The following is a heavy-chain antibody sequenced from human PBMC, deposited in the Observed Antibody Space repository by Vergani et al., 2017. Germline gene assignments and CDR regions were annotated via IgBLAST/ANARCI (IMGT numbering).Heavy chain of an antibody. J-gene: IGHJ5*02. V-gene: IGHV1-69*18. CDR3: ARSGVEAPGGEWFDP. Sequence: QVQLVQSGAEVKKPGSSVKVSCKASGGTFSSYAISWVRQAPGQGLEWMGRIIPNFGTANYAQKFQGRVTITADDSTSTAYMELSSLRSEDTAVYYCARSGVEAPGGEWFDPWGQGTLVTVSS. CDR1: GGTFSSYA. D-gene: IGHD2-15*01. CDR2: IIPNFGTA.